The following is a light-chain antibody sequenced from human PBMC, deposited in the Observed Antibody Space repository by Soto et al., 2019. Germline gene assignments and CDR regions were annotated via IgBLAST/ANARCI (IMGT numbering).Light chain of an antibody. CDR1: QSISDS. CDR3: QQYHGFSRT. Sequence: DIQMSQSPSTLSASIGDRVTITCRASQSISDSLAWYQQKPGKAPDLLISDVSKLERGVASRFSGSGSGTEFTLTISSMQPDDLATYYCQQYHGFSRTFGQGTKVDIK. J-gene: IGKJ1*01. CDR2: DVS. V-gene: IGKV1-5*01.